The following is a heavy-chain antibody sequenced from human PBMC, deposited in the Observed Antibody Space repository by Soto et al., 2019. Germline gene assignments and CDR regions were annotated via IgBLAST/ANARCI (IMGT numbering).Heavy chain of an antibody. CDR3: ARGDSYGHGVVVRYFDS. V-gene: IGHV3-21*01. CDR1: GFTFSSYS. D-gene: IGHD2-21*02. Sequence: EVQLVESGGGLVKPGGSLRLSCAASGFTFSSYSMNWVRQAPGKGLEWVSSISSSSSSIYYADSVKGRFTISRDNAKNSLYLQMNSLGAQDTAVYHCARGDSYGHGVVVRYFDSWRQASLVTVSS. CDR2: ISSSSSSI. J-gene: IGHJ4*02.